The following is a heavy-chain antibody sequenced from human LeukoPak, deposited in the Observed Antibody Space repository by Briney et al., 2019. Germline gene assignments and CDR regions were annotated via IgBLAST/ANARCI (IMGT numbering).Heavy chain of an antibody. CDR1: GYIFTKYV. CDR3: ARDDCGDTCYPGGY. V-gene: IGHV1-3*01. Sequence: GASVKVSCKASGYIFTKYVVHWVRQAPGQRPEWMGWIKAGNGDTKYSQNFQDRLTITRDTSASTVYMELSSLTSEDTALYYCARDDCGDTCYPGGYWGQGTPVTVSS. D-gene: IGHD2-21*01. CDR2: IKAGNGDT. J-gene: IGHJ4*02.